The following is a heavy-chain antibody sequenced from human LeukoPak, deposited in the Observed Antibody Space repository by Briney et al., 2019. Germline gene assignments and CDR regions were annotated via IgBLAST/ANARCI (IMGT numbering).Heavy chain of an antibody. J-gene: IGHJ3*02. CDR3: ARGSSGGVWWSKRAFDI. CDR2: IYYSGST. Sequence: PSETLSLTCTVSGDSISSRIYYWGWIRQPPGKGLEWIATIYYSGSTYYNPSLKSRATISVDTSKNQFSLKLSSVTAADTAVYYCARGSSGGVWWSKRAFDIWGQGTMVTVSS. D-gene: IGHD2-21*01. V-gene: IGHV4-39*01. CDR1: GDSISSRIYY.